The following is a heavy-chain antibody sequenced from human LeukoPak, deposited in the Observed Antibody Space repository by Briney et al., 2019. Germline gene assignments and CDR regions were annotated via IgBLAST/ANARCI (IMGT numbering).Heavy chain of an antibody. J-gene: IGHJ4*02. CDR2: INHFNGDT. V-gene: IGHV1-18*01. CDR1: GGTFSSYA. Sequence: ASVKVSCEASGGTFSSYAISWLRRAPGQGLEWMGWINHFNGDTKYPQKFQGRVTMTTDTSTSTAYMEIRSLRFDDTAVYYCTREDCNAGTCYFSVDWGQGTLVTVSS. CDR3: TREDCNAGTCYFSVD. D-gene: IGHD2-15*01.